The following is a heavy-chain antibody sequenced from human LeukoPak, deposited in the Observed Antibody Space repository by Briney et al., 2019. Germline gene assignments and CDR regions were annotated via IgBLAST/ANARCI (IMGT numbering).Heavy chain of an antibody. CDR2: IHYSGST. Sequence: SETLSLTCTVSGGSISSYYWSWIRQPPGKGLEWIGYIHYSGSTNYNPSLKSRVTISVDTSKNQFSLKLSSVTAADTAVYYCARHPSWGYFDWDRPYYFDYWGQGTLVTDSS. D-gene: IGHD3-9*01. J-gene: IGHJ4*02. V-gene: IGHV4-59*08. CDR1: GGSISSYY. CDR3: ARHPSWGYFDWDRPYYFDY.